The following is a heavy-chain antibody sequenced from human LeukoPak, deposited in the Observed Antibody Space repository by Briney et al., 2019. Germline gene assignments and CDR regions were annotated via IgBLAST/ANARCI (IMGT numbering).Heavy chain of an antibody. J-gene: IGHJ4*02. CDR2: INHSGST. CDR1: GASISSGSNY. CDR3: ARGYMVVAATPLFDY. Sequence: PSETLSLTCSVSGASISSGSNYWSWIRQPPGKGLEWIGEINHSGSTNYNPSLKSRVTISVDTSKNQFSLKLSSVTAADTAVYYCARGYMVVAATPLFDYWGQGTLVTVSS. V-gene: IGHV4-39*07. D-gene: IGHD2-15*01.